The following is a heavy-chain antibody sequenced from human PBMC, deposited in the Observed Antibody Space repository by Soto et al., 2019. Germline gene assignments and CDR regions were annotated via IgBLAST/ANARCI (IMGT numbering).Heavy chain of an antibody. CDR1: GFTFSSYA. CDR2: ISGSGGST. V-gene: IGHV3-23*01. D-gene: IGHD6-19*01. Sequence: GGSLRLSCAASGFTFSSYAMSWVRQAPGKGLEWVSAISGSGGSTYYADSVKGRFTISRDNSKNTLYLQMNSLRAEDTAVYYCAKFKGKGIAVAGHFDYWGQGTLVTVSS. J-gene: IGHJ4*02. CDR3: AKFKGKGIAVAGHFDY.